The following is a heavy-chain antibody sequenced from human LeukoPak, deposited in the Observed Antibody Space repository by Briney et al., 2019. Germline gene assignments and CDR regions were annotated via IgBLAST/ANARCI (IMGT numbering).Heavy chain of an antibody. D-gene: IGHD5-18*01. CDR2: INHSGST. J-gene: IGHJ4*02. CDR3: ARDQGYSYGHYFDY. CDR1: GGSFSGYY. Sequence: SETLSLTCAVYGGSFSGYYWSWIRQPPGKGLEWIGEINHSGSTNYNPSLKSRVTISVDTSKNQFSLKLSSVTAADTAFYYCARDQGYSYGHYFDYWGQGTLVTVSS. V-gene: IGHV4-34*01.